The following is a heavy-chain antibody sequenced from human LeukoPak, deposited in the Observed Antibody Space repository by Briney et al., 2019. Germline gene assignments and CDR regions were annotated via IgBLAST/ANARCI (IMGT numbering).Heavy chain of an antibody. V-gene: IGHV3-30*02. J-gene: IGHJ4*02. CDR3: AETYYYDSSGYYYFDY. D-gene: IGHD3-22*01. CDR1: GFTFSSYG. Sequence: QPGGSLRLSCAASGFTFSSYGMHWVRQAPGKGLEWVAFIRYDGSNKYHADSVKGRFTISRDNSKNTLYLQMNSLRAEDTAVYYCAETYYYDSSGYYYFDYWGQGTLVTVSS. CDR2: IRYDGSNK.